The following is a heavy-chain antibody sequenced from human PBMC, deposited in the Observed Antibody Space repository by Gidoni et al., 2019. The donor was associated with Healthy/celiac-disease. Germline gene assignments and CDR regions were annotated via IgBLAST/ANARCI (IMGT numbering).Heavy chain of an antibody. CDR2: INAGNGNT. J-gene: IGHJ5*02. CDR1: GYTFTSYA. D-gene: IGHD1-26*01. V-gene: IGHV1-3*01. CDR3: ARAWGGATDWFDP. Sequence: QVQLVQSGAEVKKPGASVKASCKASGYTFTSYAMHWVRQAPGQRLEWMGWINAGNGNTKYSQKFQGRVTITRDTSASTAYMELSSLRSEDTAVYYCARAWGGATDWFDPWGQGTLVTVSS.